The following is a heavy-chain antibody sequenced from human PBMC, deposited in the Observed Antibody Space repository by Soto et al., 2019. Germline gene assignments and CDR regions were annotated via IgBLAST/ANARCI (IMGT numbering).Heavy chain of an antibody. CDR2: IYWNDDK. CDR1: GFSLSTSGVG. V-gene: IGHV2-5*01. Sequence: GSGPTLVNPTQPLTLTCTFSGFSLSTSGVGVGWIRQPPGKALEWLALIYWNDDKRYSPSLKSRLTITKDTSKNQVVLTMTNMDPVDTATYYCAHRHNPGGSMWYYFDYWGQGTLVTVSS. J-gene: IGHJ4*02. D-gene: IGHD2-21*01. CDR3: AHRHNPGGSMWYYFDY.